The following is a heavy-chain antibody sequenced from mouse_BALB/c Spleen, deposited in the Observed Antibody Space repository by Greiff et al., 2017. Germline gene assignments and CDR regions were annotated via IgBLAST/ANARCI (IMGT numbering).Heavy chain of an antibody. CDR3: ARGEYGNYFDY. Sequence: EVQRVESGAELVRPGASVKMSCKASGYTFTSYVMHWVKQKPGQGLEWIGYINPYNDGTKYNEKFKGKATLTSDKSSSTAYMELSSLTSEDSAVYYCARGEYGNYFDYWGQGTTLTVSS. V-gene: IGHV1-14*01. CDR1: GYTFTSYV. D-gene: IGHD2-10*02. CDR2: INPYNDGT. J-gene: IGHJ2*01.